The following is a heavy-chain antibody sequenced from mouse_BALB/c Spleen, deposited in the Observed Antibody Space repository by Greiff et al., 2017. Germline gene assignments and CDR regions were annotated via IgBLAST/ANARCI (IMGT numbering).Heavy chain of an antibody. CDR3: ARRGYGERGYAMDY. D-gene: IGHD2-13*01. Sequence: VQLLQSGAELVKPGASVKFSCTASGFYIKDTYMHWVKQRPEQGLEWIGRIDPANGNTKYDPKFQGKATITADTSSNTAYLQLSSLTSEDTAVSYCARRGYGERGYAMDYWGQGTSVTVSA. V-gene: IGHV14-3*02. J-gene: IGHJ4*01. CDR1: GFYIKDTY. CDR2: IDPANGNT.